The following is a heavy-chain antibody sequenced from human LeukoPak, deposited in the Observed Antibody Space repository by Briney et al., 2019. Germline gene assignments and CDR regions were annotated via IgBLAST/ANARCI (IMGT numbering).Heavy chain of an antibody. Sequence: PSETLSLTCTVSGGSISSGGYYWRWIRQHPGKGLEWIGYIYYSGSTYCNPSLKSRVTISVDTSKNQFSLKLSSVTAADTAVYYCARASAAAGPGEDYYHYMDVWGKGTTVTVSS. CDR2: IYYSGST. J-gene: IGHJ6*03. CDR1: GGSISSGGYY. V-gene: IGHV4-30-4*08. D-gene: IGHD6-13*01. CDR3: ARASAAAGPGEDYYHYMDV.